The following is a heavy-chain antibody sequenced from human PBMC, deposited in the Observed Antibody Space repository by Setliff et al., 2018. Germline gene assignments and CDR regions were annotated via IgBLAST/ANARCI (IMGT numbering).Heavy chain of an antibody. CDR3: ARVTIAVAGYFDF. D-gene: IGHD6-19*01. CDR2: ISAGNGNT. J-gene: IGHJ4*02. CDR1: GYTFTSYG. Sequence: ASVKVSCKASGYTFTSYGISWVRQAPGQGLEWMGWISAGNGNTKYSQEFQGRVTITRDTSASTAYMELSSLRSEDTAVYYCARVTIAVAGYFDFWGQGTLVTVSS. V-gene: IGHV1-18*01.